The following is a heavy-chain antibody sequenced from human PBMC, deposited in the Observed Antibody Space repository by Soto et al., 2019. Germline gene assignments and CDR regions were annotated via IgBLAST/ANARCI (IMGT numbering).Heavy chain of an antibody. D-gene: IGHD6-19*01. CDR3: AGGSSSGWYLIDY. V-gene: IGHV1-3*01. CDR1: GYTFTSYA. J-gene: IGHJ4*02. Sequence: ASVKVSCKASGYTFTSYAMHWVRQAPGQRLEWMGWINAGNGNTKYSQKFQGRVTITRDTSASTAYMELSSLRSEVTAVYYCAGGSSSGWYLIDYWGQGTLVTVSS. CDR2: INAGNGNT.